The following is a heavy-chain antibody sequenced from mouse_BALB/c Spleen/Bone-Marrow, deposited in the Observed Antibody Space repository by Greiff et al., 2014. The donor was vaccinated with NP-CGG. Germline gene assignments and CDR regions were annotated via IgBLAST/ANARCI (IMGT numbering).Heavy chain of an antibody. J-gene: IGHJ4*01. CDR2: ILPGSGTT. CDR1: SYTFSSYW. D-gene: IGHD2-14*01. Sequence: VQLQQSGAELMKPGASVKISCKATSYTFSSYWIEWVKQRPGHGLEWIGEILPGSGTTNYNENFKGKATFTADTSSNTAYMQLSSLTSEDSAVYYCARDYRYDGAMDYWGQGTSVTVSS. V-gene: IGHV1-9*01. CDR3: ARDYRYDGAMDY.